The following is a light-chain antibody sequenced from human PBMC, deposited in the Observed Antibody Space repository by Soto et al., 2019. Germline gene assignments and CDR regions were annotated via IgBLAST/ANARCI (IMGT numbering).Light chain of an antibody. V-gene: IGKV1-5*03. CDR1: QSISNS. CDR2: EAS. CDR3: QQYNRLWT. J-gene: IGKJ1*01. Sequence: DIQMTQSPSTLSASVGDRVTITCRATQSISNSLARYQQKPGKAPKLLIYEASSLESGVPSRFSGSGSGTEFTLTITSLQPDDFATYYCQQYNRLWTFGQGTKVEIK.